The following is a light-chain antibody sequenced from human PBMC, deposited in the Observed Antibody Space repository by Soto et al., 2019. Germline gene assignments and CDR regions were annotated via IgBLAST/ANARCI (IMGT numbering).Light chain of an antibody. J-gene: IGKJ2*01. CDR2: GAS. CDR3: QQYGTSPPNT. CDR1: QSVNSNY. Sequence: EIVLTQSPGTLSLSPGDRATLSCRASQSVNSNYLAWYQHKPGQAPRLLVYGASSRATGVSDRFSGSGSGTDFTLTVSRLEPEDFAVYYCQQYGTSPPNTFGQGTKLEIK. V-gene: IGKV3-20*01.